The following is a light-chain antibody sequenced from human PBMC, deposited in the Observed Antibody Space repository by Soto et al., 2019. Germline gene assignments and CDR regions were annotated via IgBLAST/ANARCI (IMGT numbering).Light chain of an antibody. J-gene: IGKJ1*01. CDR1: QNVNSW. V-gene: IGKV1-5*01. CDR3: QRYNSNSRT. CDR2: DAS. Sequence: DIQMTQSPSTLSASVGDRVTITCQARQNVNSWVAWYQQKPGKAPKFLIYDASNLESGVPSRFSGRGSGTEFTLTISSLQPDDFATFYCQRYNSNSRTFGQGTRV.